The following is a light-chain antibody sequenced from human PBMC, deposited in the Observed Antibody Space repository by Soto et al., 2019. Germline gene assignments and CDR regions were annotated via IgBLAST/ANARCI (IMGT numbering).Light chain of an antibody. CDR3: SSYTSSSTRVV. V-gene: IGLV2-14*03. J-gene: IGLJ2*01. Sequence: QSALTQPASVSGSPGQSITISCTGTSSDVGGYNYVCWYQQHPGKAPKVMIFDVSRRPSGVSNRFSGSKSGNTASLTISGLQVEDEADYYCSSYTSSSTRVVFGGGTKLTVL. CDR1: SSDVGGYNY. CDR2: DVS.